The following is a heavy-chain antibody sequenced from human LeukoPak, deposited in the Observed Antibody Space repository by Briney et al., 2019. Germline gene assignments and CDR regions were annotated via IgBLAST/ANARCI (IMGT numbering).Heavy chain of an antibody. D-gene: IGHD6-6*01. CDR2: IYSGGST. J-gene: IGHJ1*01. V-gene: IGHV3-66*01. Sequence: PGGSLSLSCEASGFTVSSNYMRWVRQAPGKGLEWVSVIYSGGSTYYADSVKGRFSFYRDNSKNTLYLQMNSLRAEDTAVYYCARDHSPEYNSSAGYFQLWGEGTLVTVSS. CDR3: ARDHSPEYNSSAGYFQL. CDR1: GFTVSSNY.